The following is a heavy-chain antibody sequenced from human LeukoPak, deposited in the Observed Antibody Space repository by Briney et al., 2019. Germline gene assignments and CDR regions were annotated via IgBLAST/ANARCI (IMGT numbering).Heavy chain of an antibody. J-gene: IGHJ5*02. CDR2: INSDGSST. CDR1: GFTFSRYR. Sequence: GGSLRLSCAASGFTFSRYRVYWVRQAPGKGLVWDSRINSDGSSTTYADSVKGRFTISRDNAKNTLYLQMNSLRDEDTAVYFCARGQAGTSWFDPWGQGTLVTVSS. V-gene: IGHV3-74*01. CDR3: ARGQAGTSWFDP. D-gene: IGHD1-14*01.